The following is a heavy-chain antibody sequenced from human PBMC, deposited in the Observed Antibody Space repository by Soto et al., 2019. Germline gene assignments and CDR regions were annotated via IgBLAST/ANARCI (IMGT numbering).Heavy chain of an antibody. CDR2: ISRSGSLN. CDR3: ARDLEYSSSWYYYYGLDV. V-gene: IGHV3-48*02. Sequence: GGSLRLSCAASGFTFSSYAMSWVRQAPGKGLEWVSAISRSGSLNYYADSVKGRFTISRDNAKNSLYLEMNSVRDEDTAMYYCARDLEYSSSWYYYYGLDVWGHGTTVTVSS. J-gene: IGHJ6*02. CDR1: GFTFSSYA. D-gene: IGHD6-6*01.